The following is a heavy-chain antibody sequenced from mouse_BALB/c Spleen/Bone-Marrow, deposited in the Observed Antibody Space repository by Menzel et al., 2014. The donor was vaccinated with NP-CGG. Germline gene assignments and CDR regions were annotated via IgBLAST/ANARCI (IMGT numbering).Heavy chain of an antibody. CDR3: ATYGNYVGYAMDY. V-gene: IGHV2-6-4*01. J-gene: IGHJ4*01. CDR1: GFSLTSYG. CDR2: IWGGGST. D-gene: IGHD2-10*02. Sequence: ESGPGLVAPSQSLSITCTVSGFSLTSYGVHWVRQPPGKGLEWLGMIWGGGSTDYNSALKSILSISKDNSKSQVFLKMNSLQTDDTAMYYCATYGNYVGYAMDYWGQGTSVTVSS.